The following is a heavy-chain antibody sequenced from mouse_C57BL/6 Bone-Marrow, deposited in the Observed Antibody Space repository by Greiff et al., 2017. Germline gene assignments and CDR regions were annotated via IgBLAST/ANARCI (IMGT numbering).Heavy chain of an antibody. D-gene: IGHD3-2*02. J-gene: IGHJ3*01. CDR1: GYTFTSYW. V-gene: IGHV1-69*01. CDR3: AGEEGQLRGWFAY. CDR2: IDPSDSYT. Sequence: QVQLQQPGAELVMPGASVKLSCKASGYTFTSYWMHWVKQRPGQGLEWIGEIDPSDSYTNYNQKFKGKSTLTVNKSSSPAYLQLSSLTSADSEVYYCAGEEGQLRGWFAYWDQGTLVTVSA.